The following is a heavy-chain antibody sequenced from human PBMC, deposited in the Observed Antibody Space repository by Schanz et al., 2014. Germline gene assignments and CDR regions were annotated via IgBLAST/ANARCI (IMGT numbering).Heavy chain of an antibody. J-gene: IGHJ3*02. D-gene: IGHD3-10*01. Sequence: EVQLLESGGGLVQPGGSLRLSCAASGFTFSSYAMSWVRQAPGKWLEWVSAISGSGGSTYYADSVKGRFTISRDNSKNTLYLQMNSLRAEDTAVYYCAKGRFRELTAFDIWGQGTMXTVSS. V-gene: IGHV3-23*01. CDR2: ISGSGGST. CDR3: AKGRFRELTAFDI. CDR1: GFTFSSYA.